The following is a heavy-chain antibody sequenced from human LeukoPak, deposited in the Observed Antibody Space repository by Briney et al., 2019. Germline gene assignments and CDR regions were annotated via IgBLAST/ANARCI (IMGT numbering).Heavy chain of an antibody. CDR3: TKGAYDYIQMRYIDY. CDR1: GFRFSNYA. CDR2: IIGSSRDT. Sequence: GGSLRLSCAASGFRFSNYAMNWVRQAPGKGVEGVSLIIGSSRDTFYAHSVKGRFPISRDNSKNTLFLQMNSLRAEDTALYYCTKGAYDYIQMRYIDYWGQGTLVTVSS. D-gene: IGHD5-12*01. V-gene: IGHV3-23*01. J-gene: IGHJ4*02.